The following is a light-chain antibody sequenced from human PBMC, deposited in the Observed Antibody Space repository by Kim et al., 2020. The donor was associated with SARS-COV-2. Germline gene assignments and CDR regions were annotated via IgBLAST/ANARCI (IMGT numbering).Light chain of an antibody. CDR2: VNSDGTH. V-gene: IGLV4-69*01. CDR1: SGHITNA. J-gene: IGLJ2*01. CDR3: QTWDTDIQI. Sequence: QLVLSQSPSASASLGASINLTCSLRSGHITNAIAWHQQRPQKGPRYLMKVNSDGTHRKGDGIPDRFSGSSSGTERYLTISNLQFDDEADYYCQTWDTDIQIFGGGTQLTVL.